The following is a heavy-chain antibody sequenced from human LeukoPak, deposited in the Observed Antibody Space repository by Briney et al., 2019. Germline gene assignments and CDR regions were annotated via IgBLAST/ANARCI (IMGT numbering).Heavy chain of an antibody. CDR1: GFTFSSDW. D-gene: IGHD4-17*01. J-gene: IGHJ3*02. V-gene: IGHV3-74*01. Sequence: PGGSLRLSCAASGFTFSSDWMHWVRHPPGERLVWVSRINYDGSSTNYADSVRGRFTISRDNAKNRLYLQMDSLRVEDTAIYYCARVRTTVTTDAFDIWGQGTVVAVSS. CDR3: ARVRTTVTTDAFDI. CDR2: INYDGSST.